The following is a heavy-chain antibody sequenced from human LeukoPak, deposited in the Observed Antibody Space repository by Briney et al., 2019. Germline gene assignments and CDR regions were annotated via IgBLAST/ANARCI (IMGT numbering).Heavy chain of an antibody. CDR2: IYSGGST. V-gene: IGHV3-53*01. CDR3: ASNTYYDFWSGYRLGYYYYYMDV. Sequence: PGGSLRLSCAASGFTVSSNYMSWVRQAPGKGLEWVSVIYSGGSTYYADSVKGRFTISRDNSKNTLYLQMNSLRAEDTAVYYCASNTYYDFWSGYRLGYYYYYMDVWGKGTTVTVSS. CDR1: GFTVSSNY. J-gene: IGHJ6*03. D-gene: IGHD3-3*01.